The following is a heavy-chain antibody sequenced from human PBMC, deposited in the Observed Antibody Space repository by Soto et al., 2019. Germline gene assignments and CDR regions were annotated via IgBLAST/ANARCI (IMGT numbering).Heavy chain of an antibody. CDR1: GFTVSSNY. J-gene: IGHJ4*02. D-gene: IGHD1-26*01. CDR2: IYSGGST. V-gene: IGHV3-66*01. Sequence: GGSLRLSCAASGFTVSSNYMSWVRQAPGKGLEWVSVIYSGGSTYYADSVKGRFTISRDNSKNTLYLQMNSLRAEDTAVYYCARSGANYGSCPTHLDYWGQGTLVTVSS. CDR3: ARSGANYGSCPTHLDY.